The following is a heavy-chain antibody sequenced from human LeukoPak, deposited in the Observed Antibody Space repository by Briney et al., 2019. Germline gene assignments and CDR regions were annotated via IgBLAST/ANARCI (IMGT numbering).Heavy chain of an antibody. J-gene: IGHJ6*02. V-gene: IGHV3-48*03. D-gene: IGHD2-2*01. CDR1: GFTFSSYE. CDR2: IGSSGSTI. Sequence: PGGSLRLSCAASGFTFSSYEMNWVRQAPGKGLEWVSYIGSSGSTIYYADSVKGRFTISRDNAKNSLYLQMNSLRAEDTAVYYCARDLAMIVVVPAAIYGMDVWGQGTTVTVSS. CDR3: ARDLAMIVVVPAAIYGMDV.